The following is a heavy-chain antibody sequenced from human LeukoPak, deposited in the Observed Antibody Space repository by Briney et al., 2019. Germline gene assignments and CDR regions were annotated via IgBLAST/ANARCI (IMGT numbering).Heavy chain of an antibody. J-gene: IGHJ6*03. V-gene: IGHV1-69*05. CDR1: GDTFSSYS. D-gene: IGHD5-12*01. CDR3: ATRGYYYYMDV. CDR2: IIPIFGTA. Sequence: ASVRVSCKACGDTFSSYSIIWVPHAPGQGLEWMGRIIPIFGTANYAQKFQGRVTITTDESTSTAYMELSSLRSEDTAVYYCATRGYYYYMDVWGKGTTVTVSS.